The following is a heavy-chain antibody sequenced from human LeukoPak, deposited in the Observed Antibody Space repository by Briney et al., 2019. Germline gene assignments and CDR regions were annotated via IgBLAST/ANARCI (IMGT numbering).Heavy chain of an antibody. CDR1: GFTFSSFG. CDR2: IWYDASNK. J-gene: IGHJ5*02. CDR3: VRGVGVSRFNYFDP. V-gene: IGHV3-33*01. D-gene: IGHD1-26*01. Sequence: PGGSLRLSCAASGFTFSSFGMHWVRQAPGKGPEWVAVIWYDASNKYYADSVKGRFTISRDNSKNTLYLQMNSLRDDDTAVYYCVRGVGVSRFNYFDPWGQGTLVTVSS.